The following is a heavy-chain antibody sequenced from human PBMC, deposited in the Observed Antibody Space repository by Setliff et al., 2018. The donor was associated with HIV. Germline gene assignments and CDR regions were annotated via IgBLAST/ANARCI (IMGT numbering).Heavy chain of an antibody. CDR3: TRHRGPPWDAFDI. CDR1: GDSITSSGYH. V-gene: IGHV4-39*01. CDR2: IYYSGDT. J-gene: IGHJ3*02. Sequence: ETLSLTCSVSGDSITSSGYHWGWIRQPPGKGLEWIGNIYYSGDTFYNASLRSRLTLSVDTSKNQFSLKLNSVTASDTAMYYCTRHRGPPWDAFDIWGQGTMVTVSS.